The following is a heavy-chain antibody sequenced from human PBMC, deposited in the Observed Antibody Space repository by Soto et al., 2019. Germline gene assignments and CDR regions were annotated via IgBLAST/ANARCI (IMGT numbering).Heavy chain of an antibody. Sequence: GASVQVSCKASGYTFTGYYMHWVRQAPGQGLEWMGWINPNSGGTNYAQKFQGRVTMTRDTSISTAYMELSRLRSDDTAVYYCARVGHHYYDSSGYYYFDYWGQGTLVTVSS. CDR2: INPNSGGT. D-gene: IGHD3-22*01. CDR3: ARVGHHYYDSSGYYYFDY. CDR1: GYTFTGYY. V-gene: IGHV1-2*02. J-gene: IGHJ4*02.